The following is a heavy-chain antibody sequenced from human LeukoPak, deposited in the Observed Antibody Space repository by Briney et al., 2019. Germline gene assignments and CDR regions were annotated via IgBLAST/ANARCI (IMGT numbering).Heavy chain of an antibody. CDR2: IYYTGSI. CDR1: GGSISSYY. V-gene: IGHV4-59*12. J-gene: IGHJ3*02. Sequence: PSETLSLTCTVSGGSISSYYWSWIRQPPGKGLEWIGYIYYTGSISYNPSLKSRVTISLDTSKNQFSLKLNSVTAADTAVYYCAKSNGYGLVDIWGQGTMVTVSS. D-gene: IGHD3-10*01. CDR3: AKSNGYGLVDI.